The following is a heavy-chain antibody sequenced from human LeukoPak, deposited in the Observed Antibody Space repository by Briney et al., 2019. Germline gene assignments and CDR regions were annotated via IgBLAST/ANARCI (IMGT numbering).Heavy chain of an antibody. CDR2: INPNSGGR. CDR1: GYTFTAYF. CDR3: AHESSRAYCGGDCSSPESY. J-gene: IGHJ4*02. D-gene: IGHD2-21*01. V-gene: IGHV1-2*02. Sequence: GASVKVSCKASGYTFTAYFMHWVRQAPGQGLEWMGWINPNSGGRHYAQKFQGRVTMTRDTSISTAYMELSRLRYDDTAVYYCAHESSRAYCGGDCSSPESYWGQGTLVTVSS.